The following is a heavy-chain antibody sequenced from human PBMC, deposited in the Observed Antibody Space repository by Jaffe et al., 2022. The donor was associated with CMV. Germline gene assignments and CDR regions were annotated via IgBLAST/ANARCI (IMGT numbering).Heavy chain of an antibody. CDR3: ARGGGEVGDRYYYHYGMDV. J-gene: IGHJ6*02. CDR2: ISYSGSA. V-gene: IGHV4-59*01. D-gene: IGHD2-21*01. Sequence: QVQLQESGPRLVKPSETLSLTCTVSDGSMSTYYWTWIRQPPGKGLEWLAYISYSGSATYSPSLQSRATISLDTSKAQFSLRLNSVTAADTAVYYCARGGGEVGDRYYYHYGMDVWGQGTTVTVSS. CDR1: DGSMSTYY.